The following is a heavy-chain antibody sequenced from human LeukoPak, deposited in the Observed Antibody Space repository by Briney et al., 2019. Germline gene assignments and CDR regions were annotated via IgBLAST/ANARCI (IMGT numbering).Heavy chain of an antibody. CDR3: AKCPTGMYRGWYSSDYYYYMDV. D-gene: IGHD6-19*01. V-gene: IGHV3-23*01. CDR1: GFTFSSYG. Sequence: PGGSLRLSCAASGFTFSSYGMSWVRQAPGKGLEWVSAISGSGGSTYYADSVKGRFTISRDNSKNTLYLQMNSLRAEDTAVYYCAKCPTGMYRGWYSSDYYYYMDVWGKGTTVTISS. CDR2: ISGSGGST. J-gene: IGHJ6*03.